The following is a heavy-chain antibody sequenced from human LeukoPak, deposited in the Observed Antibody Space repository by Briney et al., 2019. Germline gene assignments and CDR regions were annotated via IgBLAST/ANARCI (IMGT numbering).Heavy chain of an antibody. CDR1: GGTFSSYA. CDR2: IIPILGIA. D-gene: IGHD4-17*01. J-gene: IGHJ4*02. Sequence: SVKVSCTASGGTFSSYAISWVRQAPGQGLEWMGRIIPILGIASYAQKFQGRVTITADKSTSTAYMELSSLRSEDTAVYYCARVTPDYGVDYWGQGTLVTVSS. CDR3: ARVTPDYGVDY. V-gene: IGHV1-69*04.